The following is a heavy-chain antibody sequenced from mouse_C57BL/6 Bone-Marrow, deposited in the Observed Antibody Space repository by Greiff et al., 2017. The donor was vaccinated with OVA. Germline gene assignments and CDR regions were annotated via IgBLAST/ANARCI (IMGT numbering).Heavy chain of an antibody. V-gene: IGHV1-82*01. D-gene: IGHD2-5*01. CDR3: ASPPTIVTTRFYWYFDV. J-gene: IGHJ1*03. CDR2: IYPGDGDT. Sequence: VHLVESGPELVKPGASVKISCKASGYAFSSSWMNWVKQRPGKGLEWIGRIYPGDGDTNYNGKFKGKATLTADKSSSTAYMQLSSLTSEDSAVYFCASPPTIVTTRFYWYFDVWGTGTTVTVSS. CDR1: GYAFSSSW.